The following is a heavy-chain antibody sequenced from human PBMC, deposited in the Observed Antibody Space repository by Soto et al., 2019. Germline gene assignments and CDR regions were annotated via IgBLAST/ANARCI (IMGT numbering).Heavy chain of an antibody. CDR2: ISAYNGNT. CDR3: ARDPAPDIVVVPAAPGVWFDP. J-gene: IGHJ5*02. V-gene: IGHV1-18*01. D-gene: IGHD2-2*01. CDR1: GYTFTSYG. Sequence: ASVKVSCKASGYTFTSYGISWVRQAPGQGLEWMGWISAYNGNTNYAQKLQGRVTMTTDTSTSTAYMELRSLRSDDTAVYYCARDPAPDIVVVPAAPGVWFDPWGQGTLVTVSS.